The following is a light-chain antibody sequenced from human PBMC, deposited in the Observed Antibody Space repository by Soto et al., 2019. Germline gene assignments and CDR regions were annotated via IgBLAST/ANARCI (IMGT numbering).Light chain of an antibody. CDR3: QQYNNWPLT. CDR1: QSINNN. V-gene: IGKV3-15*01. CDR2: GAS. Sequence: EIVMTQSPATLSVSPGERATLSCRASQSINNNLAWYQQTPGQGPRLLIYGASSRATGIPARFSGSGYGPGFTLTISSLQSEDFAIYYCQQYNNWPLTFGGVTKVEIK. J-gene: IGKJ4*01.